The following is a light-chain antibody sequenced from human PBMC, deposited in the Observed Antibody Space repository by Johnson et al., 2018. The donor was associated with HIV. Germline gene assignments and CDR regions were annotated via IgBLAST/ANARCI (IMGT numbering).Light chain of an antibody. J-gene: IGLJ1*01. CDR2: ENH. Sequence: TQPPSVSAAPGQRVTISCSGSRSNIGKNYVSWYQQLPGTAPKLLIYENHKRPSGIPYRFSGSKSGTSATLGITGLQPENEADYFWGTWDSSLSAYVFGIGTKVTVL. V-gene: IGLV1-51*02. CDR3: GTWDSSLSAYV. CDR1: RSNIGKNY.